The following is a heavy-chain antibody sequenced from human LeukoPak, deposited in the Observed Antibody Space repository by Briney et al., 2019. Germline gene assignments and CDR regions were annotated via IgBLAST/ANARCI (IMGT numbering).Heavy chain of an antibody. D-gene: IGHD3-22*01. CDR2: IYYSGNT. Sequence: SETLSLTCTVSGDSISDYYWSWTRQPPGKGLEWIGYIYYSGNTDYNPSLKSRVIISVDMSKNQFSLKLTSVTAADTAIYYCARHKDSSTYYARAFDYWGQGTLVTVSS. CDR3: ARHKDSSTYYARAFDY. V-gene: IGHV4-59*08. CDR1: GDSISDYY. J-gene: IGHJ4*02.